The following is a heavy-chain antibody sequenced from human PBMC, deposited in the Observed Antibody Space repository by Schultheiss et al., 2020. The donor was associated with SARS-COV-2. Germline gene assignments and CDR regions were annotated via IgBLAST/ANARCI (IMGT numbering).Heavy chain of an antibody. J-gene: IGHJ4*02. CDR2: ISYDGSEK. CDR3: ARDLSGSGSPGDY. V-gene: IGHV3-30*03. CDR1: GFTFKSHG. Sequence: GGSLRLSCAASGFTFKSHGMHWVRQAPGEGLEWVAVISYDGSEKYYADSVKGRFTISRDNSKNTLYLQMNSLRAEDTAVYYCARDLSGSGSPGDYWGPGTLVTVSS. D-gene: IGHD3-10*01.